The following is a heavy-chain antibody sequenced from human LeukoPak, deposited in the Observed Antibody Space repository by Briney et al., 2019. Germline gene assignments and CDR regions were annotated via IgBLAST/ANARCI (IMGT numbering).Heavy chain of an antibody. CDR2: INPNSGGT. D-gene: IGHD1-7*01. CDR3: ARGDWNYFNWFDP. J-gene: IGHJ5*02. CDR1: GYTFTGYY. V-gene: IGHV1-2*02. Sequence: ASVKVSCKASGYTFTGYYMHWVRQAPGQGLEWMGWINPNSGGTNYAQKFQGRVTMTRDTSISTAYMELSRLRSDDTAVYYCARGDWNYFNWFDPWGQGTLVIVSS.